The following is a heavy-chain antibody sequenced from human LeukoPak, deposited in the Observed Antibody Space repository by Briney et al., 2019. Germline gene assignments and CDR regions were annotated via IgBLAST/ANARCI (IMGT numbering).Heavy chain of an antibody. Sequence: ASVKVSCKASGGTFSSYATSWVRQAPGQGLEWMGGIIPIFGTANYAQKFQGRVTITADESTSTAYMELSSLRSEDTAVYYCARDDSQDSIAARPSYYYYYGMDVWGQGTTVTVSS. D-gene: IGHD6-6*01. J-gene: IGHJ6*02. CDR1: GGTFSSYA. CDR2: IIPIFGTA. CDR3: ARDDSQDSIAARPSYYYYYGMDV. V-gene: IGHV1-69*01.